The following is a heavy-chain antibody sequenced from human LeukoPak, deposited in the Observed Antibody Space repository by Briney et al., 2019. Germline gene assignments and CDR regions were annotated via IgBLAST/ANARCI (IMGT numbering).Heavy chain of an antibody. CDR1: GASIRSGDYY. CDR2: IYDSGST. V-gene: IGHV4-30-4*01. D-gene: IGHD2-15*01. J-gene: IGHJ3*02. Sequence: SETLSLTCTVSGASIRSGDYYWSWIRQPPGKGLEWTGYIYDSGSTYYNPSLKSRITISVDTSENRFSLKLSSVTATDTAVYYCARDCSGGSCYGAFDIWGQGTMVTVSS. CDR3: ARDCSGGSCYGAFDI.